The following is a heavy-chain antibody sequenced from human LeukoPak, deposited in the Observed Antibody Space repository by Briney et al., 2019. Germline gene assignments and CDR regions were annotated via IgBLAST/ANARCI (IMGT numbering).Heavy chain of an antibody. V-gene: IGHV3-21*06. CDR3: ARDLVSDDXXXGYPFDN. Sequence: GGSLRLSCAASGFTFSNYSMDWVRQAPGKGLEWVSSISRSSNYIYYADSVRGRFTISRDNAENSLYLQMNSLRAEDTAVYYCARDLVSDDXXXGYPFDNWGQXSLVTVS. CDR1: GFTFSNYS. D-gene: IGHD2-8*01. J-gene: IGHJ4*02. CDR2: ISRSSNYI.